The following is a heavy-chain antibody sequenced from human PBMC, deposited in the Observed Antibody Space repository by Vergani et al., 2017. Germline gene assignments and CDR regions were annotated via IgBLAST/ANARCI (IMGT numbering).Heavy chain of an antibody. CDR1: GGSFSGYY. CDR3: ARLSLGETVWFDP. D-gene: IGHD3-10*01. V-gene: IGHV4-34*09. J-gene: IGHJ5*02. Sequence: QVQLQESGPGLVKPSQTLSLTCAVYGGSFSGYYWSWIRQPPGKGLEWIGEINHSGSTNYNPSLKSRVTISVDTSKNQFSLKLSSVTAADTAVYYCARLSLGETVWFDPWGQGTLVTVSS. CDR2: INHSGST.